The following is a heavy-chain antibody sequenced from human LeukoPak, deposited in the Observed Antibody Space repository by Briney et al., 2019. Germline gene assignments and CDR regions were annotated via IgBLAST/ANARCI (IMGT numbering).Heavy chain of an antibody. CDR2: IYSGGST. CDR3: ARAYRREPSRY. V-gene: IGHV3-53*01. D-gene: IGHD1-14*01. J-gene: IGHJ4*02. CDR1: GFTVSSNY. Sequence: PGGSLRLSCAASGFTVSSNYMSWVRQAPGKGLEWVSVIYSGGSTYYADSVKGRFTISRDNSKNTLYLQMNSLRAEDTAVYYCARAYRREPSRYWGQGTLVTVSS.